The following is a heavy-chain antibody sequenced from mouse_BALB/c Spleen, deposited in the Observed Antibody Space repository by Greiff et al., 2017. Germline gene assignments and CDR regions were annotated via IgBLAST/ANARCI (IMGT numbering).Heavy chain of an antibody. D-gene: IGHD2-3*01. V-gene: IGHV5-6-5*01. Sequence: EVMLVESGGGLVKPGGSLKLSCAASGFTFSSYAMSWVRQTPEKRLEWVASISSGGSTYYPDSVKGRFTISRDNARNILYLQMSSLRSEDTAMYYCARGGGLLLYAMDYWGQGTPVTVSS. CDR2: ISSGGST. J-gene: IGHJ4*01. CDR1: GFTFSSYA. CDR3: ARGGGLLLYAMDY.